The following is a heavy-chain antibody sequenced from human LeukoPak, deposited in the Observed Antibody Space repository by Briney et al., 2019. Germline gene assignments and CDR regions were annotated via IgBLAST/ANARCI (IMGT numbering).Heavy chain of an antibody. Sequence: PGGSLRLSCAVSGFTFSSYSFSWVRLVPGKGLEWVSSIGSSGNNVYYTDSMKGRFSISRDNTKSSLFLQMKSLRVDDTAVYYCARDQWLAYYYHGVDVWGQGTTVTVSS. J-gene: IGHJ6*02. CDR1: GFTFSSYS. D-gene: IGHD6-19*01. CDR3: ARDQWLAYYYHGVDV. V-gene: IGHV3-21*06. CDR2: IGSSGNNV.